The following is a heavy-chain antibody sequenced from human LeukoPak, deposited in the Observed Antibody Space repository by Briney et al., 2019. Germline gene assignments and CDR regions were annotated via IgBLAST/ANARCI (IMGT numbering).Heavy chain of an antibody. V-gene: IGHV4-4*07. CDR1: GGSFSGYY. CDR2: IYTSGST. Sequence: SETLSLTCAVYGGSFSGYYWSWIRQPAGKGLEWIGRIYTSGSTNYNPSLKSRVTMSVDTSKNQFSLKLSSVTAADTAVYFCARESFGVSPRGCFDYWGQGTLVTVSS. J-gene: IGHJ4*02. CDR3: ARESFGVSPRGCFDY. D-gene: IGHD3-3*01.